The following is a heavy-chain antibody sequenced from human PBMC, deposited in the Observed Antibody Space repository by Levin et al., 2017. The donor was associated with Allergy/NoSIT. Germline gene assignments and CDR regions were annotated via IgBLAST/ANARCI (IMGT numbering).Heavy chain of an antibody. CDR1: GGSISSSSYY. CDR3: ARNEAYSYGPKYYFDY. CDR2: IYYSGST. D-gene: IGHD5-18*01. V-gene: IGHV4-39*07. J-gene: IGHJ4*02. Sequence: PSETLSLTCTVSGGSISSSSYYWGWIRQPPGKGLEWIGSIYYSGSTYYNPSLKSRVTISVDTSKNQFSLKLSSVTAADTAVYYCARNEAYSYGPKYYFDYWGQGTLVTVSS.